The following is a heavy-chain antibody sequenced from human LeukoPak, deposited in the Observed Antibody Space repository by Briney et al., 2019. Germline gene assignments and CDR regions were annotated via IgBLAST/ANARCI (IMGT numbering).Heavy chain of an antibody. CDR2: INPNHGDT. CDR3: ARSPHILTGENFDY. Sequence: AAVKDSSKASGYTFTGYYMHCVRQAPGQGVEWVGWINPNHGDTNYAQKFQDRVSMTRDTSISTAYMHLSRLRSSDTAVYYCARSPHILTGENFDYWGQGTLLTVSS. CDR1: GYTFTGYY. D-gene: IGHD3-9*01. V-gene: IGHV1-2*02. J-gene: IGHJ4*02.